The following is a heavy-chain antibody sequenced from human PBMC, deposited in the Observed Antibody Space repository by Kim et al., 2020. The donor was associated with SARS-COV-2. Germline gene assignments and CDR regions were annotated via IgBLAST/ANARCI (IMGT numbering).Heavy chain of an antibody. Sequence: ASVKVSCKASGYTFTSYDINWARQATGQGLEWMGGMNPNSGNTGYAQKFQGRVTMTRNTSISTAYMELSSLRSEDTAVYYCARFPEMATIFYYYYYGMDVWGQGTTVTVSS. CDR2: MNPNSGNT. CDR1: GYTFTSYD. CDR3: ARFPEMATIFYYYYYGMDV. J-gene: IGHJ6*02. D-gene: IGHD5-12*01. V-gene: IGHV1-8*01.